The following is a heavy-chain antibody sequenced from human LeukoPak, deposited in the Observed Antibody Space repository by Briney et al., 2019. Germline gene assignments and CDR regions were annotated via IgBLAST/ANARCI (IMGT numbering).Heavy chain of an antibody. J-gene: IGHJ4*02. CDR3: ARDSWGRFDY. V-gene: IGHV1-8*01. Sequence: ASVKVSCKASGYTFTSFDINWVRQATGQGLEWMGWMNTNSGKTGYAQTFQGRVTMTRDTSINTAYMELTSLRSDDTAVYYCARDSWGRFDYWGQGTLVAVSS. D-gene: IGHD7-27*01. CDR1: GYTFTSFD. CDR2: MNTNSGKT.